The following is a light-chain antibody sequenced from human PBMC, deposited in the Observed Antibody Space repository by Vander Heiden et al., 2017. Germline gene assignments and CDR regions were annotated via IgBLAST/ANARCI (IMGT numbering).Light chain of an antibody. V-gene: IGKV1-39*01. Sequence: DIQMTQSPSSLSASVGDRVTITCRASQSISSYVNWYQQKPGKAPKLLSYAASSLQSGVPSRFRGSGSGTDCTLTISSLQPEDFATYYCQQSYSTPRTFGQGTKLEIK. CDR3: QQSYSTPRT. CDR2: AAS. CDR1: QSISSY. J-gene: IGKJ2*01.